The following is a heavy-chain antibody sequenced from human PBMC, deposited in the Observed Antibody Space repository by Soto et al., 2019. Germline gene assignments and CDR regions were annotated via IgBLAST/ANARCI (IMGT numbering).Heavy chain of an antibody. D-gene: IGHD3-10*01. CDR2: IYYDGGT. J-gene: IGHJ3*02. CDR1: GGSVSSYF. CDR3: ARLGGITMVGGVLTAFDI. V-gene: IGHV4-59*08. Sequence: PSETLSLTCTVSGGSVSSYFWSWIRQSPGKGLEWIAYIYYDGGTNYNPSLKSRVIISVDTSKNQFALKMRSVTAADTAVYYCARLGGITMVGGVLTAFDIWGQGKTVTVS.